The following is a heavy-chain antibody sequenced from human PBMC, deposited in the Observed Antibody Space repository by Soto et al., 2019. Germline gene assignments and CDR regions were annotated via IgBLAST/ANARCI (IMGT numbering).Heavy chain of an antibody. CDR3: ARGNDFWSGYLYYMDV. J-gene: IGHJ6*03. D-gene: IGHD3-3*01. CDR1: SGSISSSNW. CDR2: IYHSGST. Sequence: QVQLQESGPGLVKPSGTMSLTCAVSSGSISSSNWWSWVRQPPGKGLEWIGEIYHSGSTNYNTSLKSRVTISVDKSKNQFSLKLSSVTAADTAVYYCARGNDFWSGYLYYMDVWGKGTTVTVSS. V-gene: IGHV4-4*02.